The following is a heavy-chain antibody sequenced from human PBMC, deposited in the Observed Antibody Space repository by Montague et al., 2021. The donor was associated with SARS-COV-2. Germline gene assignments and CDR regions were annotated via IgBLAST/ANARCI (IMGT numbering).Heavy chain of an antibody. J-gene: IGHJ4*02. Sequence: SLRLSCAASGFTFDDYAMHWVRQAPGKGLEWVSLISGDGGITYYADSVKGRFTISRYNSKKSLYLQMNSLRTEDTALYSCAKAFGALCFGELFSYYFDYWGQRTLVTV. CDR3: AKAFGALCFGELFSYYFDY. D-gene: IGHD3-10*01. V-gene: IGHV3-43*02. CDR2: ISGDGGIT. CDR1: GFTFDDYA.